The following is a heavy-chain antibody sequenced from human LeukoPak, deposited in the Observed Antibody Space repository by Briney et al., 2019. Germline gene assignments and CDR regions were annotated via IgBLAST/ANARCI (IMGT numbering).Heavy chain of an antibody. CDR3: AREALGFDY. CDR2: ISGSGGST. V-gene: IGHV3-23*01. D-gene: IGHD3-16*01. J-gene: IGHJ4*02. Sequence: PGGSLRLSCAASRFIFNSYAMSWVRQAPGKGLEWVSTISGSGGSTYYADSVKGRFTISRDNSKNSLSLQMSSLRAEDTAVYYCAREALGFDYWGQGILVTVSS. CDR1: RFIFNSYA.